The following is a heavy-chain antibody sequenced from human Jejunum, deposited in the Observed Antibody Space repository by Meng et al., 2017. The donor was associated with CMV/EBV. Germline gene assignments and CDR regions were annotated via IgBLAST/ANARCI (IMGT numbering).Heavy chain of an antibody. Sequence: FSICAISWRRQAPGQGLEGMGGVGPIVGTSNDAQKFQGRVTITADASTTTALMELRSRKSEDTAIYFCARDVPRAGGAGSQFDFWGQGTLVTVSS. CDR2: VGPIVGTS. V-gene: IGHV1-69*01. CDR3: ARDVPRAGGAGSQFDF. J-gene: IGHJ4*02. D-gene: IGHD6-19*01. CDR1: FSICA.